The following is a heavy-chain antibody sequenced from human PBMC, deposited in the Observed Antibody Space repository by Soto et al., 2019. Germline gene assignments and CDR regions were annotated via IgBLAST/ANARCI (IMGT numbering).Heavy chain of an antibody. CDR3: ARESEDLTSNFDY. Sequence: GGSLRLSCAASGFTFTRYSMNWVRQAPGEGLEWVSSISSTTNYIHYGDSMKGRFTISRDNAKNSLYLEMNSLRAEDTAVYYCARESEDLTSNFDYWGQGTLVTVSS. V-gene: IGHV3-21*06. J-gene: IGHJ4*02. CDR2: ISSTTNYI. CDR1: GFTFTRYS.